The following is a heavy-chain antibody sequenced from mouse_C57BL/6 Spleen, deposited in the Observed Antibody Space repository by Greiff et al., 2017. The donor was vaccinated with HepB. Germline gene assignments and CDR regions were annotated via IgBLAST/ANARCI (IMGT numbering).Heavy chain of an antibody. Sequence: QVQLKQPGAELVKPGASVKLSCKASGYTFTSYWMHWVKQRPGQGLEWIGMIHPNSGSTNYNEKFKSKATLTVDKSSSTAYMQLSSLTSEDSAVYYCASGKGEFAYWGQGTLVTVSA. J-gene: IGHJ3*01. D-gene: IGHD2-1*01. V-gene: IGHV1-64*01. CDR2: IHPNSGST. CDR1: GYTFTSYW. CDR3: ASGKGEFAY.